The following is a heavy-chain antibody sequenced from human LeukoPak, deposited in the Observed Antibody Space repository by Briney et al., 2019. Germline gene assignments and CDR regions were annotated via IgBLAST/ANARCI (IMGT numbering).Heavy chain of an antibody. CDR1: GFTFSGFY. CDR3: ARGSVRGIIKRPAYYYYMDV. Sequence: GGSLRLSCAASGFTFSGFYVTWIRQAPGKGLEWVSYISSSGSPIYYADSVKGRFTVSRDNAKNSLYLQMNSLRAEDTAVYYCARGSVRGIIKRPAYYYYMDVWGKGTTVTVSS. CDR2: ISSSGSPI. V-gene: IGHV3-11*01. J-gene: IGHJ6*03. D-gene: IGHD3-10*01.